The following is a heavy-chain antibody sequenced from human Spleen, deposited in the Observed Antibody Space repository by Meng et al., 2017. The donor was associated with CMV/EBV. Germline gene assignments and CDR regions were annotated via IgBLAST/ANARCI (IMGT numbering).Heavy chain of an antibody. Sequence: GESLKISCAASGFTFSSYAMHWVRQAPGKGLEWVAVISYDGTIKHYADSVKGRFTISRDNSQNMLYLDMNSLRAEGTAIYYCARSVVVPAAMGIDHWGQGTLVTVSS. J-gene: IGHJ4*02. CDR2: ISYDGTIK. D-gene: IGHD2-2*01. V-gene: IGHV3-30-3*01. CDR3: ARSVVVPAAMGIDH. CDR1: GFTFSSYA.